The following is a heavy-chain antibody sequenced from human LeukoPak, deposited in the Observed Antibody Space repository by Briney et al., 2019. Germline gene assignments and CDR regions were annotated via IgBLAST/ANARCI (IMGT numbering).Heavy chain of an antibody. CDR1: GYTFTSYG. V-gene: IGHV1-18*01. CDR3: ARDRASLVRGVIAFDY. D-gene: IGHD3-10*01. Sequence: ASVKVSCKASGYTFTSYGISWVRQAPGQGLEWMGWISAYNGNTNYAQKLQGRVTMTTDTSTSTAYMELSSLRSEDTAVYYCARDRASLVRGVIAFDYWGQGTLVTVSS. CDR2: ISAYNGNT. J-gene: IGHJ4*02.